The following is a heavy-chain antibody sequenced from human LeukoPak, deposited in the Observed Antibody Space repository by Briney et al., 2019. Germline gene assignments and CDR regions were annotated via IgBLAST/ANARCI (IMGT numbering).Heavy chain of an antibody. CDR3: ANHDY. Sequence: GGSLRLSCAASGFTFDDYDMHWVRHAPGKGLEWVSGISWNSGSIGYADSVKGRFTISRDNAKNSLYLQMNSLRAEDTALYYCANHDYWGQGTLVTVSS. CDR1: GFTFDDYD. J-gene: IGHJ4*02. V-gene: IGHV3-9*01. CDR2: ISWNSGSI.